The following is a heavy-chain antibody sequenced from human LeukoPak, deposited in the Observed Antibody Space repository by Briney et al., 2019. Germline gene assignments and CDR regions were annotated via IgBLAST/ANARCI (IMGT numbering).Heavy chain of an antibody. Sequence: ASVKVSCKASGYTFTGYYMHWVRQAPGQGLEWMGWINPNSGGTNYAQKFQGRVTMTRDTSISTAYMELSRLRSDDTAVYYCARDRTRTGYSSGWYHDYWGQGTVVTVSS. CDR3: ARDRTRTGYSSGWYHDY. D-gene: IGHD6-19*01. CDR1: GYTFTGYY. CDR2: INPNSGGT. J-gene: IGHJ4*02. V-gene: IGHV1-2*02.